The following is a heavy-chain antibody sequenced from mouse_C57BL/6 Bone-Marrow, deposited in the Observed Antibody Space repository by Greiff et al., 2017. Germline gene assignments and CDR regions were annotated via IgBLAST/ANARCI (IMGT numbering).Heavy chain of an antibody. CDR3: ALYSNLSRWYFDV. CDR2: IYPRSGNT. D-gene: IGHD2-5*01. CDR1: GYTFTSYG. V-gene: IGHV1-81*01. Sequence: QVQLKESGAELARPGASVKLSCKASGYTFTSYGISWVKQRTGQGLEWIGEIYPRSGNTYYNEKFKGKATLTADKSSSTAYMELRSLTSEDSAVYFGALYSNLSRWYFDVWGTGTTVTVSS. J-gene: IGHJ1*03.